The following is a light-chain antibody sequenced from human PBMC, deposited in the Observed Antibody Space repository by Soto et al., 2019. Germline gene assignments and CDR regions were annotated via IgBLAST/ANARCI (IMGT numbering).Light chain of an antibody. V-gene: IGKV1-8*01. J-gene: IGKJ5*01. CDR2: KAS. CDR3: QQYNSFIT. Sequence: AIRITQSPSSLSASTADRVTMTCRASQGISSYLAWYQQKPGKAPKLLIYKASSLESGVPSRFSGSGSGTEFTLTISSLQPDDFATYYCQQYNSFITFGQGTRLEIK. CDR1: QGISSY.